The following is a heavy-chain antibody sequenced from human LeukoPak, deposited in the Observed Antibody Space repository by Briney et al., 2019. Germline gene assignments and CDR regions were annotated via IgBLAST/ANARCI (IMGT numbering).Heavy chain of an antibody. CDR3: VRDMGRESIFDY. CDR2: IRYDGNDK. CDR1: GFTFSSYG. J-gene: IGHJ4*02. V-gene: IGHV3-30*02. Sequence: GGSLRLSCAASGFTFSSYGMHWVRQAPGKGLEWVAFIRYDGNDKYYADSVKGRFTISRDNAKNSLFLEMNSLRVEDTAVYYCVRDMGRESIFDYWGQGTLVTVSS.